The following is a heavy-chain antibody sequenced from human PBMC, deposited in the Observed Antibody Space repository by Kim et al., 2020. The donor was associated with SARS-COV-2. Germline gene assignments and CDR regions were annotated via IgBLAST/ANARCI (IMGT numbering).Heavy chain of an antibody. J-gene: IGHJ4*02. CDR1: GFAFSTYW. D-gene: IGHD1-1*01. CDR3: ASNPVIFKL. V-gene: IGHV3-74*01. Sequence: GGSLRLSCVASGFAFSTYWMHWVRQAPGKGLVWVSRINTDGSTTSYAESVKGRFTISRDDARNTLYLQMNSLRAEDTAVYYCASNPVIFKLWGEGALVTVS. CDR2: INTDGSTT.